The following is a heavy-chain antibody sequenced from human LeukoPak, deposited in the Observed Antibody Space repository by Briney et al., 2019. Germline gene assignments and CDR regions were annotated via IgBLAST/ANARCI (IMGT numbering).Heavy chain of an antibody. V-gene: IGHV4-4*07. J-gene: IGHJ6*02. CDR1: GGSISGYY. CDR2: IYTIVST. Sequence: PETLSLTSTVSGGSISGYYCGWIRQPAGKLLGWIRRIYTIVSTNFNPSLRGRATMSVDTSKNQFSLTLSSVTAADTAVFSCARXLXGXXXXXSSGYPFIPNYYYYYGMDIWGQGTTVTVSS. CDR3: ARXLXGXXXXXSSGYPFIPNYYYYYGMDI. D-gene: IGHD3-22*01.